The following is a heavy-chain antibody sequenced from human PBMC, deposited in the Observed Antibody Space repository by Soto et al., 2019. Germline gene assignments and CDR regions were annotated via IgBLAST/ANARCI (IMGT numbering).Heavy chain of an antibody. Sequence: ASVKVSCKASGGTFSSYAISWVRQAPGQGLEWMGGIIPIFGTANYAQKFQGRVTITADESTSTAYMELSSLRSEDTALYYCAGGGPLGFDPWGQGTLVTVSS. V-gene: IGHV1-69*13. CDR1: GGTFSSYA. CDR2: IIPIFGTA. D-gene: IGHD3-16*01. J-gene: IGHJ5*02. CDR3: AGGGPLGFDP.